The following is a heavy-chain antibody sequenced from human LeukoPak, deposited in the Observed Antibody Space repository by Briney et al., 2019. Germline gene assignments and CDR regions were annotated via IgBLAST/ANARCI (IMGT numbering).Heavy chain of an antibody. CDR1: GYTFTGYY. Sequence: ASVKVSCKASGYTFTGYYMHWVRQAPGQGLEWMGWINPNSGGTNYAQKFQGGVTMTRDTSISTAYMELSRLRSDDTAVYYCARDFTYGNYYDSSGYVAWFDPWGQGTLVTVSS. J-gene: IGHJ5*02. CDR2: INPNSGGT. D-gene: IGHD3-22*01. V-gene: IGHV1-2*02. CDR3: ARDFTYGNYYDSSGYVAWFDP.